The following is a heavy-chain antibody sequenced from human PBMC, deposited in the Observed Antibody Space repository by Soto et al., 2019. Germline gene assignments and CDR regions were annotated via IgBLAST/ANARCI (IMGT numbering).Heavy chain of an antibody. V-gene: IGHV3-13*01. CDR3: ARDVTGRSWFDP. CDR1: GFTFSSYD. D-gene: IGHD3-10*01. Sequence: GGSLRLSCAASGFTFSSYDMHWVRQATGKGLEWVSAIGTAGDTYYPGSVKGRFTISRENAKNSLYLQMNSLRAEDTAVYYCARDVTGRSWFDPWGQGTLVTVSS. CDR2: IGTAGDT. J-gene: IGHJ5*02.